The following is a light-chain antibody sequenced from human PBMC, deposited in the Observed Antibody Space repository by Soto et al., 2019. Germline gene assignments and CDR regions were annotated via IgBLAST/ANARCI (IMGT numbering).Light chain of an antibody. CDR2: DVS. CDR3: SSYTSSSTLVV. V-gene: IGLV2-14*01. J-gene: IGLJ2*01. CDR1: SSDVGGYNY. Sequence: QSALTQPASVSGSPGQSITISCTGTSSDVGGYNYVSWYQQHPGKAPKLMIYDVSNRPSGVYNRFSGSKSGNTASLTISGLQAEDEADYYCSSYTSSSTLVVFGVGTKVTVL.